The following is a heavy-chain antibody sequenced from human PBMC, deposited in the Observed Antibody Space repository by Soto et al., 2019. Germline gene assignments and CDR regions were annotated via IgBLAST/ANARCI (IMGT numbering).Heavy chain of an antibody. J-gene: IGHJ4*02. V-gene: IGHV3-23*01. CDR2: ISGSGGST. D-gene: IGHD6-19*01. CDR1: GFTFSSYA. Sequence: GGSLRLSCAASGFTFSSYAMSWVRQAPGKGLEWVSAISGSGGSTYYADSVKGRFTISRDNSKNTLYLQMNSLRAEDTAVYYCAKAPISRSSGWLQEYWGQGTLVTVSS. CDR3: AKAPISRSSGWLQEY.